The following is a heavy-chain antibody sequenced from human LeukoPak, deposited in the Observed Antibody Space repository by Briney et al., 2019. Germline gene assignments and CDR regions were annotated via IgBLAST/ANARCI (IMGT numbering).Heavy chain of an antibody. V-gene: IGHV3-23*01. J-gene: IGHJ4*02. CDR2: ISGSGGST. Sequence: PGGSLRLSCAASGFTFSSYAISWVRQAPGKGLEWVSAISGSGGSTYYADSVKGRFTISRDNSKNTLYLQMNSLRAEGTAVYYCANSRYCSSTSCYPGDYWGQGTLVTVSS. CDR1: GFTFSSYA. CDR3: ANSRYCSSTSCYPGDY. D-gene: IGHD2-2*01.